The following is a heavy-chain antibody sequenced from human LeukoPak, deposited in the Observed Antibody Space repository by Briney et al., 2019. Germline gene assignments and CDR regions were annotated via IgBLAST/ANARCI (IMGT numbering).Heavy chain of an antibody. D-gene: IGHD1-26*01. CDR3: ATGAGSYIYYYYGMDV. Sequence: GESLKISCKGSGYSFTSYWISWVRQMPGKGLEWMGRIDPSDSYTNYSPSFQGHVTISADKSISTAYLQWSSLKASDTAMYYCATGAGSYIYYYYGMDVWGKGTRSPSPQ. V-gene: IGHV5-10-1*01. CDR1: GYSFTSYW. CDR2: IDPSDSYT. J-gene: IGHJ6*04.